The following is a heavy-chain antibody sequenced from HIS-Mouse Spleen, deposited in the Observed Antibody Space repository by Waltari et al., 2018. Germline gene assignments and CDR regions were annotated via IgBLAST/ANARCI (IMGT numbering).Heavy chain of an antibody. D-gene: IGHD6-13*01. V-gene: IGHV3-30*18. CDR3: AKEYSSSHNWFDP. J-gene: IGHJ5*02. CDR1: GFTFSSYG. CDR2: ISYDGSNK. Sequence: QVQLVESGGGVVQPGRSLRLSCAASGFTFSSYGMHWVRQAPGKGLGWVTVISYDGSNKYYADSVKGRFTISRDNSKNTLYLQMNSLRAEDTTVYYCAKEYSSSHNWFDPWGQGTLVTVSS.